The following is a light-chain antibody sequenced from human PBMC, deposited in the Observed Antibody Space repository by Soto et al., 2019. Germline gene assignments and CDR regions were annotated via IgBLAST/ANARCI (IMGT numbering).Light chain of an antibody. CDR3: QQYDRWPVT. V-gene: IGKV3-15*01. CDR1: QTIDNT. J-gene: IGKJ4*01. CDR2: DAS. Sequence: EIVMTQSPATLSLSPGERATLSCRASQTIDNTLAWYQRKPGQAPRLLIYDASTRATGVPARFSGSGSGTDFTLTISSLQSEDFAVYYCQQYDRWPVTFGGGTKV.